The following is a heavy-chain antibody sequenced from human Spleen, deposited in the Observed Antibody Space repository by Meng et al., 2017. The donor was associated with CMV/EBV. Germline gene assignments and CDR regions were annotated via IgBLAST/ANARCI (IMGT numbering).Heavy chain of an antibody. Sequence: ASVKVSCKTSGYTFTNFYMHWVRQAPGQGLEWMGMINPSGGFIGYAQKFQGRITVTWETSTSTVYMELSSLRSEDTAVYYCARGARSSSWYYFDYWGQGTLVTVS. CDR3: ARGARSSSWYYFDY. V-gene: IGHV1-46*01. CDR2: INPSGGFI. J-gene: IGHJ4*02. CDR1: GYTFTNFY. D-gene: IGHD6-13*01.